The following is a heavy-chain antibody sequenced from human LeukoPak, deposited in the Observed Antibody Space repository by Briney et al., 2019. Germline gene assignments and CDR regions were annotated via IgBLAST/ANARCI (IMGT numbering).Heavy chain of an antibody. Sequence: SETLSLTCTVSGGSISSYYWSWIRQPPGKGLEWIGYIYYSGSTNYNPSLKSRVTISVDTSKNQFSLTLGSVSATDTAVYYCVSPRGFSYGYFDYWGQGTLVTVSS. V-gene: IGHV4-59*08. CDR3: VSPRGFSYGYFDY. D-gene: IGHD5-18*01. J-gene: IGHJ4*02. CDR1: GGSISSYY. CDR2: IYYSGST.